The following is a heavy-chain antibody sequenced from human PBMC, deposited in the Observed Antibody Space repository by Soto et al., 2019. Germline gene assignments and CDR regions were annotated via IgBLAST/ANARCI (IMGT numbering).Heavy chain of an antibody. V-gene: IGHV3-23*01. CDR2: ISGSGDGT. D-gene: IGHD2-15*01. Sequence: EEQLLESGGGLVQPGGSLRISCAASGFPFSSYGMTWVRQAPGKGLEWVSSISGSGDGTYYGDSVKGRFTISRENSKNPLYLQMNSLRAEDTAVYYCAKGLQSPGGWGQGTLVTVSS. CDR1: GFPFSSYG. CDR3: AKGLQSPGG. J-gene: IGHJ4*02.